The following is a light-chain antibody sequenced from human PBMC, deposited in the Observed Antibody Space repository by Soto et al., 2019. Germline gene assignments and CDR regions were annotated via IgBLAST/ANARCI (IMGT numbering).Light chain of an antibody. V-gene: IGLV2-8*01. J-gene: IGLJ1*01. CDR1: SRDVGAYNY. CDR2: EVS. CDR3: TSYAGTYSFFYV. Sequence: QSVLTQPPPASGSPGQSVTISCTGTSRDVGAYNYVSWYQQLPGKAPKLIIYEVSKRPSGVPDRFSGSKSGNTASLTVSGLQAEDEADYYCTSYAGTYSFFYVFGTGTKVTVL.